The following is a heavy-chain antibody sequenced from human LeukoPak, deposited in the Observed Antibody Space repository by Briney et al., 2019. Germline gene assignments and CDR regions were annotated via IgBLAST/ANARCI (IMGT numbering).Heavy chain of an antibody. Sequence: SETLSLTCAVYGGSFSGYYWSWIRQPPGKGLEWMAEINHSGSTNYNPALQSRVTISVDTSKKQFSLKLSSVTAEDTAVNYCARLRTYDYVWGSYDAFDIWGQGTMVTVSS. CDR2: INHSGST. V-gene: IGHV4-34*01. J-gene: IGHJ3*02. D-gene: IGHD3-16*01. CDR1: GGSFSGYY. CDR3: ARLRTYDYVWGSYDAFDI.